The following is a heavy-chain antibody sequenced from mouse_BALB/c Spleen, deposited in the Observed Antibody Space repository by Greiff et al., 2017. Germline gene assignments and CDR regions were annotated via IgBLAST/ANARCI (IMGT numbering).Heavy chain of an antibody. J-gene: IGHJ4*01. CDR3: ARYATVVARGAMDY. CDR1: GYSFTSYW. D-gene: IGHD1-1*01. CDR2: IDPSDSET. V-gene: IGHV1S127*01. Sequence: QVQLQQSGPQLVRPGASVKISCKASGYSFTSYWMHWVKQRPGQGLEWIGMIDPSDSETRLNQKFKDKATLTVDKSSSTAYMQLSSPTSEDSAVYYCARYATVVARGAMDYWGQGTSVTVSS.